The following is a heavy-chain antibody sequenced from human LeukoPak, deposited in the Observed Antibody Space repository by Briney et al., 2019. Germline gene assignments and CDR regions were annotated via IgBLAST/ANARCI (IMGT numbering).Heavy chain of an antibody. Sequence: SETLSLTCTVSGGSISDNYWTWIRQPPGKGLEYIGYIYYTGGTNYNPSLKSRVTISVDTSKNQFSLKLSSVTAADTAVYFCAKYGGSGWVIDYWGQGTLVTVSS. CDR1: GGSISDNY. J-gene: IGHJ4*02. CDR3: AKYGGSGWVIDY. V-gene: IGHV4-59*08. D-gene: IGHD6-19*01. CDR2: IYYTGGT.